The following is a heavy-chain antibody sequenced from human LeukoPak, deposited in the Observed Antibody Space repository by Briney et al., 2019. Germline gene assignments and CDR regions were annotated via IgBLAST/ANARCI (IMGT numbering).Heavy chain of an antibody. CDR1: RRPFSSLA. CDR2: LTGSGSRT. D-gene: IGHD3-16*01. J-gene: IGHJ4*02. V-gene: IGHV3-23*01. CDR3: AMTLAGVLDAFGS. Sequence: GGSLRLSSAAPRRPFSSLAMRCVRQAPGKGLEWASGLTGSGSRTYYADTVKGRFTISRDNSKNTLFLQMHSLRAEDTAMYYCAMTLAGVLDAFGSWGKGALVTFSS.